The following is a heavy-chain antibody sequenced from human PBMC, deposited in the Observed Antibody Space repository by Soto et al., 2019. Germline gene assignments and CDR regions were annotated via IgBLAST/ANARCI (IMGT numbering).Heavy chain of an antibody. J-gene: IGHJ4*02. CDR2: IGGSGGDT. CDR3: AKRPKYSTTWHYFDY. Sequence: EVQLLESGGGLVQPGGSLRLSCAASGFTFSTYAMSWVRQAPGKGLEWVSTIGGSGGDTYYADPVKGRFTISRDNSKNTLYLQMNSLRAEDTAVYYCAKRPKYSTTWHYFDYGGQGTLVTVSS. CDR1: GFTFSTYA. D-gene: IGHD6-13*01. V-gene: IGHV3-23*01.